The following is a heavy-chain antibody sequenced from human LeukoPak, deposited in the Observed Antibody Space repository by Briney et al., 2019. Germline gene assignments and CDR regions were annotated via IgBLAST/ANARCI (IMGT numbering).Heavy chain of an antibody. V-gene: IGHV3-74*01. CDR2: INSDGAT. CDR3: ARSAADAFDY. Sequence: GGSLRLSCAASGFTFRSYWMHWVRQVPGKGLVWVSLINSDGATSHADSVKGRFTISRDNAKNTLYLQTNSLRAEDTAVYYCARSAADAFDYWGQGTLVTVSS. J-gene: IGHJ4*02. CDR1: GFTFRSYW.